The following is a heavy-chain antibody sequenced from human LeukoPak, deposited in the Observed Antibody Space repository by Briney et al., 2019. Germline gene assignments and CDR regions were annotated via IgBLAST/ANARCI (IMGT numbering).Heavy chain of an antibody. CDR1: GGSIKDY. J-gene: IGHJ3*02. CDR2: IYYTGST. CDR3: ARRHSSADLDAFNI. Sequence: PSETLSLTCTVSGGSIKDYWSWIRQPPGKGPEWIGYIYYTGSTNYNPSLKSRMSMSVDMSKNQFSLKLNSVTAADTAVYYCARRHSSADLDAFNIWGQGTMVTVSS. V-gene: IGHV4-59*01. D-gene: IGHD3-10*01.